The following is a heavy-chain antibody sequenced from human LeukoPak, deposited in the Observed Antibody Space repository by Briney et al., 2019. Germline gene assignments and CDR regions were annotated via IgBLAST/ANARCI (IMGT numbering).Heavy chain of an antibody. J-gene: IGHJ4*02. CDR1: GFTFSSYA. V-gene: IGHV3-23*01. CDR2: ISGGGSYA. CDR3: AKTQGYSVYDPMSH. Sequence: GRSLRLSCAASGFTFSSYAMSWVRQAPGKGLEWVSGISGGGSYAYYADSVKGRFTISRDDSKNTLYLQMNSLRAEDTAVYYCAKTQGYSVYDPMSHWGQGTLVTVSS. D-gene: IGHD5/OR15-5a*01.